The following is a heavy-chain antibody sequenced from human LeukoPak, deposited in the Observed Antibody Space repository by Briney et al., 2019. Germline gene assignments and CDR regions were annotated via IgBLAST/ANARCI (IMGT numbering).Heavy chain of an antibody. D-gene: IGHD1-14*01. Sequence: PGGSLRLSCAASGFTFRTHTMTWLRQAPGKRLEWVSSIISSSSYINYVDSVKGRFTISRDNARGSLFLQMNSLTAEDTALYYCVRQSTSYYGMDVWGQGTTATVSS. CDR2: IISSSSYI. CDR1: GFTFRTHT. J-gene: IGHJ6*02. CDR3: VRQSTSYYGMDV. V-gene: IGHV3-21*01.